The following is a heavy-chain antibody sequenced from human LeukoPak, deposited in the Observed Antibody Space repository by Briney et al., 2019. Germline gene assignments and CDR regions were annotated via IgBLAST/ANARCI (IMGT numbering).Heavy chain of an antibody. CDR2: INPNSGGT. CDR1: GYTFNGYY. V-gene: IGHV1-2*02. D-gene: IGHD3-16*01. Sequence: GASVKVSCKASGYTFNGYYIHWVRQAPGQGLEWMGWINPNSGGTNYAQKFQGRVTMTRDTSISTAYMELSRLRSDDTAVYYCAKFAPFETYYYYYYMDVWGKGTTVTISS. CDR3: AKFAPFETYYYYYYMDV. J-gene: IGHJ6*03.